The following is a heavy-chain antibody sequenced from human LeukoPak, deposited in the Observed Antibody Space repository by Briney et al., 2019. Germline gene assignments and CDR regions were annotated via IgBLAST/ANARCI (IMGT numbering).Heavy chain of an antibody. CDR3: ARDRHLGQLTPFDI. D-gene: IGHD5-18*01. CDR1: GGSISSYY. V-gene: IGHV4-4*07. Sequence: SETLSLTCTVSGGSISSYYWSWIRQPAGKGLEWIGRIYTSGSTNYNPSLKSRVTMSVDTSKNQFSLKLSSVTAADTAIYYCARDRHLGQLTPFDIWGQGTMVTVSS. J-gene: IGHJ3*02. CDR2: IYTSGST.